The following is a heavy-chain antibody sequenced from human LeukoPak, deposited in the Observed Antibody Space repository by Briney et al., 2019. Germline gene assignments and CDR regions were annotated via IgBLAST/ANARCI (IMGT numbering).Heavy chain of an antibody. CDR1: GFTFSTYW. D-gene: IGHD3-9*01. Sequence: GGSLRLSCAASGFTFSTYWMHWVRQAPGKGLVWVSRISTDGTSTNYADSVKGRFTISRDNGNNTLYLQMNSLRAEDTAVYYCARTIGSKNAFDIWGQGTMVIVSS. CDR2: ISTDGTST. CDR3: ARTIGSKNAFDI. J-gene: IGHJ3*02. V-gene: IGHV3-74*01.